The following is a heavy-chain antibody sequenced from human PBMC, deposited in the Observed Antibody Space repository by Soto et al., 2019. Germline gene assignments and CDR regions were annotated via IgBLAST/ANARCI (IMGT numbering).Heavy chain of an antibody. CDR2: IYYSGST. J-gene: IGHJ4*02. D-gene: IGHD3-22*01. Sequence: SETLSLTCTVSGGSISSSSYYWGWIRQPPGKGLEWIGSIYYSGSTYYNPSLKSRVTIYVDTSKNQFSLKLSSVTAADTAVYYCARAEDSSGYYYFFDYWGQGTLVTVSS. CDR3: ARAEDSSGYYYFFDY. CDR1: GGSISSSSYY. V-gene: IGHV4-39*01.